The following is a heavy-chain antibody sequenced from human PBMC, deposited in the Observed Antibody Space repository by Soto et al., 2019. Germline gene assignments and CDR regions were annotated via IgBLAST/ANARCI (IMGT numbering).Heavy chain of an antibody. Sequence: QVQVVQSGAEVKKPGASVKVACKASGYCFDTFGMSWVRQAPGQGLEWMGWISIEKGDTNSAQKFQDRVTMTTDTSTSTSYMELRSLTSDDTAVYYCARCYCSVGSCLTCWHFDLWGRGTLVTVSS. CDR3: ARCYCSVGSCLTCWHFDL. D-gene: IGHD2-15*01. CDR1: GYCFDTFG. J-gene: IGHJ2*01. V-gene: IGHV1-18*01. CDR2: ISIEKGDT.